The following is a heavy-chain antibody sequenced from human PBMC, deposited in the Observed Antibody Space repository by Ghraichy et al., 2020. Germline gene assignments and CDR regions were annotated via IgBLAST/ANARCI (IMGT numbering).Heavy chain of an antibody. CDR1: GFTFSSYA. J-gene: IGHJ4*02. CDR2: ISGSGGST. D-gene: IGHD4-17*01. Sequence: LSLTCAASGFTFSSYAMSWVRQAPGKGLEWVSAISGSGGSTYYADSVKGRFTISRDNSKNTLYLQMNSLRAEDTAVYYCAKDQGFGDYVFWGQGTLVTVSS. V-gene: IGHV3-23*01. CDR3: AKDQGFGDYVF.